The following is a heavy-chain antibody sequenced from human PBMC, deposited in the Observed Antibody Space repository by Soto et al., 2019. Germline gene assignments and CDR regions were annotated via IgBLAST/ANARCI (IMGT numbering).Heavy chain of an antibody. V-gene: IGHV3-74*01. J-gene: IGHJ6*02. CDR2: INSDGSTT. CDR3: AREAYYDMGV. Sequence: EVQLVESGGGLVQPGGSLRLSCVGSGFTFSTYWMHWVRQAPGKGLVWVSRINSDGSTTNYADSVKGRFTISRDNAKNTLYLQMSRLRAEDTAVYYCAREAYYDMGVWGRGTTVTVSS. CDR1: GFTFSTYW.